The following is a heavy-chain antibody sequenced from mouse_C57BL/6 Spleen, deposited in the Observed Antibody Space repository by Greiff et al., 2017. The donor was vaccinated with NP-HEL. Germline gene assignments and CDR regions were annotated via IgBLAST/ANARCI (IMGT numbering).Heavy chain of an antibody. D-gene: IGHD1-1*01. V-gene: IGHV14-2*01. CDR2: IDPEDGET. CDR1: GFTFTDYY. J-gene: IGHJ2*01. Sequence: EVQLQQSGAELVKPGASVKLSCTASGFTFTDYYMHWVKQRPEQGLEWIGRIDPEDGETKYAPNFQGKATITADTSSNTAYLQLSSLTSEDTAVYYWASRYYGTPDYWGQGTTLTVSS. CDR3: ASRYYGTPDY.